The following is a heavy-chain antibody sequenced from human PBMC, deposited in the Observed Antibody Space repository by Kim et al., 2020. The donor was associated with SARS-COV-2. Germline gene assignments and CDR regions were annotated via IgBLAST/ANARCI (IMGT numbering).Heavy chain of an antibody. CDR2: IYYSGST. CDR3: ARRPAGYSGRRGAFDI. Sequence: SETLSLTCTVSGGSISSSSYYWGWIRQPPGKGLEWIGSIYYSGSTYYNRSLKSRVTISVDTSKNQFSLKVSSVTAADTAVYYCARRPAGYSGRRGAFDIWGQGTMVTVSS. D-gene: IGHD5-12*01. V-gene: IGHV4-39*01. CDR1: GGSISSSSYY. J-gene: IGHJ3*02.